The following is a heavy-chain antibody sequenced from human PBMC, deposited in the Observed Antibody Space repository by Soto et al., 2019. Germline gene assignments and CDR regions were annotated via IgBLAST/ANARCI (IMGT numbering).Heavy chain of an antibody. V-gene: IGHV1-2*04. D-gene: IGHD3-10*01. CDR3: ARDYYGSGIHYNLGSFDI. CDR2: INPNSGGT. J-gene: IGHJ3*02. CDR1: GYTFTGYY. Sequence: GASVKVSCKASGYTFTGYYMHWVRQAPGQGLEWMGWINPNSGGTNYAQKFQGWVTMTRDTSISTAYMELSRLRSDDTAVYYCARDYYGSGIHYNLGSFDIWGQGTMVTVS.